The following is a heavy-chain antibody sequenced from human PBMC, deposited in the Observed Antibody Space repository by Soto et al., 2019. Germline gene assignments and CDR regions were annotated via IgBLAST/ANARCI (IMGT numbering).Heavy chain of an antibody. D-gene: IGHD2-15*01. J-gene: IGHJ4*02. V-gene: IGHV3-30*18. CDR3: AKDSDIVVVVAAYFDY. CDR1: GFTFSSYG. Sequence: GGSLRLSCAASGFTFSSYGMHWVRQAPGKGLEWVAVISYDGSNKYYADSVKGRFTISRDNSENTLYLQMNSLRAEDTAVYYCAKDSDIVVVVAAYFDYWGQGTLVTVSS. CDR2: ISYDGSNK.